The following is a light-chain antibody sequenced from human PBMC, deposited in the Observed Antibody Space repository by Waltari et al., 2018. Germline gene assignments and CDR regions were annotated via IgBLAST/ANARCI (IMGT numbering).Light chain of an antibody. V-gene: IGKV1D-12*01. CDR1: QGISIW. Sequence: DIQMTQSPSSVSASVGDTVTITCRASQGISIWLAWYQQKAGRTPKLLIYAASSLESGVPSRFSGSGSGTDFTLTITSLRPEDFATYYCQQAYYFPFTFGGGTKVEI. CDR2: AAS. CDR3: QQAYYFPFT. J-gene: IGKJ4*01.